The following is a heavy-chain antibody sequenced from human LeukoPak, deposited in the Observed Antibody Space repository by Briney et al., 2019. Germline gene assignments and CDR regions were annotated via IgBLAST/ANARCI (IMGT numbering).Heavy chain of an antibody. CDR3: ARVITWYYYGSGSYVDY. J-gene: IGHJ4*02. CDR1: GGSISSGGYY. CDR2: IYYSGST. Sequence: SETLSLTCTVSGGSISSGGYYWSWIRQHPGKGLEWIGYIYYSGSTYYNSSLKSRVTISVDTSKNQFSLKLSSVTAADTAVYYCARVITWYYYGSGSYVDYWGQGTLVTVSS. D-gene: IGHD3-10*01. V-gene: IGHV4-31*03.